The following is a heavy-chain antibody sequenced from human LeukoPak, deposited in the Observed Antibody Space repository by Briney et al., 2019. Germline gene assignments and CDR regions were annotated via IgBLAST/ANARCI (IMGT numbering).Heavy chain of an antibody. D-gene: IGHD2-21*02. J-gene: IGHJ1*01. Sequence: GGSLRLSCAASGFTFSNYWMTWVRQAPGKGLVWVSRINSDGSSTSYADSVKGRFTISRDNAKNTLYLQMNSLRAEDTAVYYCARDAYCGGDCYDRYFQHWGQGTLVTVSS. CDR3: ARDAYCGGDCYDRYFQH. CDR2: INSDGSST. V-gene: IGHV3-74*01. CDR1: GFTFSNYW.